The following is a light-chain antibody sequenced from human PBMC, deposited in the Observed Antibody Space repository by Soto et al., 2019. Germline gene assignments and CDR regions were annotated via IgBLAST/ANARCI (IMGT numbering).Light chain of an antibody. CDR1: QSVSSY. CDR3: QQRTSWPIT. J-gene: IGKJ5*01. V-gene: IGKV3-11*01. Sequence: EIVLTQSPGTLSLSPGERATLSCRASQSVSSYLAWYQQKPGQAPRLVIYDVSSRAAGIPARFSGSGSGTDFTLTISSLEPEDFAVYYCQQRTSWPITFGQGTRLEIK. CDR2: DVS.